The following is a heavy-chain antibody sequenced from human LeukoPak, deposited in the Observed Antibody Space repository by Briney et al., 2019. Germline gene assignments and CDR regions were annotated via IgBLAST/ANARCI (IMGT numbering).Heavy chain of an antibody. CDR2: ISSGGSSI. Sequence: QPGGSLRLSCAASGFTFSSYSMNWVRQAPGKGLEWVSYISSGGSSIYYADSVKGRFTISRDNSKNTLYLQMNSLRAEDTAVYYCAKDNSPSTMIVVVTGYFDYWGQGTLVTVSS. CDR3: AKDNSPSTMIVVVTGYFDY. V-gene: IGHV3-48*01. J-gene: IGHJ4*02. CDR1: GFTFSSYS. D-gene: IGHD3-22*01.